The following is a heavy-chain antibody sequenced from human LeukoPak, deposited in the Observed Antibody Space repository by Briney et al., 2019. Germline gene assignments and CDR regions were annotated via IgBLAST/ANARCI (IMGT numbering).Heavy chain of an antibody. V-gene: IGHV3-74*01. D-gene: IGHD3-10*01. CDR2: INSDGSST. CDR1: GFTFSSYW. Sequence: GGSLRLSCAASGFTFSSYWMHWVRQAPGKGLVWVSRINSDGSSTSYADSVKGRFTISRDNAKNTLYLQMNSLRAEDTAVYYCARATTAYGSGKYNWFDPWGQGTLVTVSS. CDR3: ARATTAYGSGKYNWFDP. J-gene: IGHJ5*02.